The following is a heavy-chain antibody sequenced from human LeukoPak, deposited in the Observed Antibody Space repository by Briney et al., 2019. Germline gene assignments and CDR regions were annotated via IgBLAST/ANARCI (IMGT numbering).Heavy chain of an antibody. CDR1: EFTFSSYW. J-gene: IGHJ4*02. V-gene: IGHV3-74*01. CDR2: INNDGSIT. CDR3: SRDRSTSFDY. D-gene: IGHD1-26*01. Sequence: GGSLRLSCGASEFTFSSYWMHWVRQAPGKGLVWVSRINNDGSITSYADSVKGRFTISRDNAKNTLYLQMNSLRAEDTAVYYCSRDRSTSFDYWGQGTLVTVSS.